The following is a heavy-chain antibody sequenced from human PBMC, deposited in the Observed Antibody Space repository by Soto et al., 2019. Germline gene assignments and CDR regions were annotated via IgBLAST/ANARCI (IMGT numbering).Heavy chain of an antibody. Sequence: SETLSLTCTVSGASINSAEYYWGGIRQPPGKVLEWIVNIYYTGNTYYNPSLRSRVTLSTDTSYNQFSLKLTSVTSADTAVYYCARDKTTGLFDYWGQGTLVTVST. CDR2: IYYTGNT. CDR1: GASINSAEYY. D-gene: IGHD1-1*01. V-gene: IGHV4-39*02. CDR3: ARDKTTGLFDY. J-gene: IGHJ4*02.